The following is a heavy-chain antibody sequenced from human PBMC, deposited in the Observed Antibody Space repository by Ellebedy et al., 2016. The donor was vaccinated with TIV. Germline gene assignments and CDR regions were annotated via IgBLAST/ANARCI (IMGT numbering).Heavy chain of an antibody. D-gene: IGHD2-21*02. CDR2: ISGSGGST. V-gene: IGHV3-23*01. Sequence: GESLKISXVASGFTFSSYAMSWVRQAPGKGLEWVSAISGSGGSTYYADSVQGRFTISRDNSKNTLYLQMNSLRAEDTAVYYCASGYCGGDCYSSGAFDIWGLGTMVTVSS. CDR1: GFTFSSYA. CDR3: ASGYCGGDCYSSGAFDI. J-gene: IGHJ3*02.